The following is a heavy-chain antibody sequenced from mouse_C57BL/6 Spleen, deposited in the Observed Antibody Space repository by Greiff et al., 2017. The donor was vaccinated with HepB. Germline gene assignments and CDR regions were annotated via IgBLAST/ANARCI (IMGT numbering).Heavy chain of an antibody. Sequence: VKLQQPGAELVRPGSSVKLSCKASGYTFTSYWMHWVKQRPIQGLEWIGNIDPSDSETHYNQKFKDKATLTVDKSSSTAYMQLSSLTSEDSAVYYCAMDYYYGSSSWFAYWGQGTLVTVSA. CDR2: IDPSDSET. CDR1: GYTFTSYW. J-gene: IGHJ3*01. D-gene: IGHD1-1*01. CDR3: AMDYYYGSSSWFAY. V-gene: IGHV1-52*01.